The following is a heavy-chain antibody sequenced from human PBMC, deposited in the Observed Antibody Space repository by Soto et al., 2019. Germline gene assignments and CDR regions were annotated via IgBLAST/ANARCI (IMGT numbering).Heavy chain of an antibody. CDR3: ARDNGTAGSFDP. Sequence: PGGSLRLSCAASGFTFSKYSMNWARQAPGKGLEWISYITSSSSTIYYADSVKGRFTISRDNAKNSLYLQMNSLRDEDTAMYYCARDNGTAGSFDPWGQGTLVTVSS. D-gene: IGHD1-1*01. CDR1: GFTFSKYS. V-gene: IGHV3-48*02. CDR2: ITSSSSTI. J-gene: IGHJ5*02.